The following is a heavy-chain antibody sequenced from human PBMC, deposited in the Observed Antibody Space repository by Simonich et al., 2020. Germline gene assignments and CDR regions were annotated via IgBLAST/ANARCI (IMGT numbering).Heavy chain of an antibody. V-gene: IGHV1-18*01. CDR1: GYTFTSYG. CDR3: ARASRGTWWYYYFDY. D-gene: IGHD2-15*01. Sequence: QVQLVQSGAEVKKPGASVKVSCKASGYTFTSYGISWVRQAPGQGLEWIGRISAYNGNTNYAQKLQGRVTMTTDTSTSTAYMELRSLRSDDTAVYYCARASRGTWWYYYFDYWGQGTLVTVSS. CDR2: ISAYNGNT. J-gene: IGHJ4*02.